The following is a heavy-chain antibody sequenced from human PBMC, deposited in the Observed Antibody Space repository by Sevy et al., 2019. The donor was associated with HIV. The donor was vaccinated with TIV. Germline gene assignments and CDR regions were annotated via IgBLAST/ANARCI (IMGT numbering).Heavy chain of an antibody. CDR3: AREGWSSGWYGGFDY. CDR1: GFTFSSYS. J-gene: IGHJ4*02. Sequence: GESLKISCAASGFTFSSYSMNWVRQAPGKGLEWGSYNSSNRSTIYYADSVKGRFTISRDNAKNSLYLQMNSLRDEDTAVYYCAREGWSSGWYGGFDYWGQGTLVTVSS. V-gene: IGHV3-48*02. D-gene: IGHD6-19*01. CDR2: NSSNRSTI.